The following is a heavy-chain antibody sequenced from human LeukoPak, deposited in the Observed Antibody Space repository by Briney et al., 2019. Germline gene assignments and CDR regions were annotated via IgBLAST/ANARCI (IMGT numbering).Heavy chain of an antibody. J-gene: IGHJ4*02. Sequence: GSLRLSCAASGFTFSSYAMSWVRQAPGKGLEWVSAISGSGGSTYYADSVKGRFTISRDNSKNTVYLQINSLRAEDTAVYRCANALTLVRGVVAPLDYWGQGTLVTVSS. CDR3: ANALTLVRGVVAPLDY. CDR2: ISGSGGST. V-gene: IGHV3-23*01. D-gene: IGHD3-10*01. CDR1: GFTFSSYA.